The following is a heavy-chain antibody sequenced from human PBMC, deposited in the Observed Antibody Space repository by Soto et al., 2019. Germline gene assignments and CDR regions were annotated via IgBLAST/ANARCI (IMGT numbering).Heavy chain of an antibody. J-gene: IGHJ6*03. CDR2: INHSGST. Sequence: PPGAFSLTSPFFGGFFIGYSWGWSRQPPGKGRGGIGEINHSGSTNYNPSLKSRVTISVDTSKNQFSLKLSSVTAADTAVYYCARGRRPYDFWSGYYRHYYYYYMDVWGKGTTVTVSS. V-gene: IGHV4-34*01. D-gene: IGHD3-3*01. CDR3: ARGRRPYDFWSGYYRHYYYYYMDV. CDR1: GGFFIGYS.